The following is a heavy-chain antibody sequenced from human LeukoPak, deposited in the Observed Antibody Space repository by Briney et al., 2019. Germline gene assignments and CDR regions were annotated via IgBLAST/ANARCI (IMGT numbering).Heavy chain of an antibody. V-gene: IGHV1-18*01. CDR1: GYTFTSYG. Sequence: ASVKVSCKASGYTFTSYGISWVRQAPGQGLEWMGWISAYNGNTNYAQKLQGRVTMTTDTSTSTAYMELRSLRSEDTAVYYCARGPRHDTAMINWFEPWGQGTLVTVSS. CDR2: ISAYNGNT. CDR3: ARGPRHDTAMINWFEP. J-gene: IGHJ5*02. D-gene: IGHD5-18*01.